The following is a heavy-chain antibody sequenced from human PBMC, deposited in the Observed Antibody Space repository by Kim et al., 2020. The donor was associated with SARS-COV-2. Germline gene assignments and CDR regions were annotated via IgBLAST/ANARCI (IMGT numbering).Heavy chain of an antibody. Sequence: GGSLRLSCAASGFTFSSYAMSWVRQAPGKGLEWVSAISGSGGSTYYADSVKGRFTISRDNSKNTLYLQMNSLRAEDTAVYYCAKDSLVIRNGLPYPSDFDCWGQGTLVTVSS. CDR2: ISGSGGST. J-gene: IGHJ4*02. CDR1: GFTFSSYA. CDR3: AKDSLVIRNGLPYPSDFDC. V-gene: IGHV3-23*01. D-gene: IGHD2-21*01.